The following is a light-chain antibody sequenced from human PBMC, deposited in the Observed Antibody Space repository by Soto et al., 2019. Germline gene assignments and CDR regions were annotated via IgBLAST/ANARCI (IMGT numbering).Light chain of an antibody. CDR1: QSVSSS. CDR2: DAS. Sequence: EIVLTQSPATLSLSPGERATLYCSSSQSVSSSLSWYQQRPGQPPRLLIYDASNRATGIPVRFSGSGSGTDFTLTISRLEPEDFAVYYCQQRSNWPGTFGQGTKVEIK. V-gene: IGKV3-11*01. J-gene: IGKJ1*01. CDR3: QQRSNWPGT.